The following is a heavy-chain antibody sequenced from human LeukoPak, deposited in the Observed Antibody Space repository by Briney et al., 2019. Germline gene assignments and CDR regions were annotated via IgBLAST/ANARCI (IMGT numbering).Heavy chain of an antibody. Sequence: QPGGSLRPSCAASEFTFSSYAMSWVRQAPGEGLEWVSLLSGSGGSTYYADSVKGRFTISRDNSKNTLYLQMNSLRAEDTAVYYCAKAWLEQGGMFDYWGQGTPVTVSS. V-gene: IGHV3-23*01. CDR2: LSGSGGST. D-gene: IGHD1/OR15-1a*01. CDR1: EFTFSSYA. CDR3: AKAWLEQGGMFDY. J-gene: IGHJ4*02.